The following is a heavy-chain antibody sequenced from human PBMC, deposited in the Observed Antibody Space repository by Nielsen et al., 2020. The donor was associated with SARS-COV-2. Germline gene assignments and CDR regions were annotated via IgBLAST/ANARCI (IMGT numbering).Heavy chain of an antibody. V-gene: IGHV3-23*01. Sequence: GESLKISCAASGFTFSSYAMSWVRQAPGKGLEWVSAISGSGGSTYYADSVKGRFTISRDNSKNTLYLQMNSLRAEDTAVYYCARDIHTARYYYYGMDVWGQGTTVTVSS. CDR2: ISGSGGST. D-gene: IGHD5-18*01. J-gene: IGHJ6*02. CDR3: ARDIHTARYYYYGMDV. CDR1: GFTFSSYA.